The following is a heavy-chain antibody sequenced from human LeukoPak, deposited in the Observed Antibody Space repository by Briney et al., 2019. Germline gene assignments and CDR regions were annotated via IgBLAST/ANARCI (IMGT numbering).Heavy chain of an antibody. Sequence: PSQTLSLTCAVSGGSISSGGYSWNWFRRPPGKGLEWIGYIYPDGSTYYNPSPTSRVTMSVDRSKNQFSLTLSSVTAADTAVYFCARGTYDSSRYYYFDYWGQGTLVTVSS. CDR1: GGSISSGGYS. D-gene: IGHD3-22*01. V-gene: IGHV4-30-2*01. CDR3: ARGTYDSSRYYYFDY. J-gene: IGHJ4*02. CDR2: IYPDGST.